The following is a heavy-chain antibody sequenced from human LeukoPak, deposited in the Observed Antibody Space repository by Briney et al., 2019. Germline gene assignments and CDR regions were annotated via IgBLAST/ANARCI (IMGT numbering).Heavy chain of an antibody. V-gene: IGHV3-48*01. CDR3: ARDLIRYYDFWSGHVP. J-gene: IGHJ5*02. CDR2: ISSSSSTI. Sequence: GGSLRLSCAASGFTFSSYSMNWVRQAPGKGLEWVSYISSSSSTIYYADSVKGRFTISRDNAKNSLYLQMNSLRAEDTAVYYCARDLIRYYDFWSGHVPWGQGTLVTVSS. CDR1: GFTFSSYS. D-gene: IGHD3-3*01.